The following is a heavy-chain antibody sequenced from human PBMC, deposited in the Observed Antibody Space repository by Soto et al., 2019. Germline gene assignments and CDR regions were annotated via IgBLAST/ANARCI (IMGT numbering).Heavy chain of an antibody. D-gene: IGHD2-2*01. CDR1: GFTFSSYA. CDR2: ISGSGGST. J-gene: IGHJ4*02. CDR3: ANVSGRGSSTSCYRFDY. Sequence: EVQLLESGGGLVQPGGSLRLSCAASGFTFSSYAMSWVRQAPGKGLEWVSAISGSGGSTYYADSVKGRFTISRDNSRNTQYLQMNSLRAEDTAVYYCANVSGRGSSTSCYRFDYCGQGTLVTVSP. V-gene: IGHV3-23*01.